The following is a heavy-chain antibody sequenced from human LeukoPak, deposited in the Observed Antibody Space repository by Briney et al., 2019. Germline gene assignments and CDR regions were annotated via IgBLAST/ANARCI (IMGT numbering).Heavy chain of an antibody. J-gene: IGHJ3*02. CDR3: ATSEVVTHADAFDI. Sequence: PSETLSLTCTVSGGSISSRSYYWDWIRQPPGKGLEWIGTIYYSASTYYSPSLKSRVTISVDTSKNQFSLKLSSVTAADTAVYYCATSEVVTHADAFDIWGQGTMVSVSS. CDR1: GGSISSRSYY. D-gene: IGHD4-23*01. V-gene: IGHV4-39*01. CDR2: IYYSAST.